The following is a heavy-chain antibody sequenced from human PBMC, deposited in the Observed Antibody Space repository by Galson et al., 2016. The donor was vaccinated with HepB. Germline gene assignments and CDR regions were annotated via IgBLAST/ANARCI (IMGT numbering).Heavy chain of an antibody. CDR1: GGSISSHY. Sequence: SETLSLTCSVSGGSISSHYWTWFRQPPGKGLEWLGSIHYSGYTKDSPSFRSRVTLSVDTSKSQFSLNLTAVTAADTAIYYCARHRRVVDWFDPWGQGILVTVSS. D-gene: IGHD2-15*01. CDR2: IHYSGYT. J-gene: IGHJ5*01. V-gene: IGHV4-59*08. CDR3: ARHRRVVDWFDP.